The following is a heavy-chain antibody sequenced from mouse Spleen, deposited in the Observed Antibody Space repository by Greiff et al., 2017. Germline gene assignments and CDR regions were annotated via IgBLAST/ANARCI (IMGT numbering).Heavy chain of an antibody. Sequence: EVKLMESGGGLVKPGGSLKLSCAASGFTFSDYYMYWVRQTPEKRLEWVATISDGGSYTYYPDSVKGRFTISRDNAKNNLYLQMSSLKSEDTAMYYCARGRVRPPFDYWGQGTTLTVSS. D-gene: IGHD2-14*01. CDR2: ISDGGSYT. CDR1: GFTFSDYY. J-gene: IGHJ2*01. V-gene: IGHV5-4*02. CDR3: ARGRVRPPFDY.